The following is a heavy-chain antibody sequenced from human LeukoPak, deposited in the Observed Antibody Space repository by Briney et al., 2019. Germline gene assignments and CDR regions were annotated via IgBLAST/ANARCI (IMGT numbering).Heavy chain of an antibody. CDR2: IYYSEST. D-gene: IGHD3-22*01. CDR3: AREGNTYYYDSSSAGFDY. CDR1: GGSISSGGYY. J-gene: IGHJ4*02. Sequence: SETLSLTCTVSGGSISSGGYYWSWIRQHPGKGLEWIGYIYYSESTYYNPSLKSRVTISVDTSKNQFSLKLSSVTAADTAVYYCAREGNTYYYDSSSAGFDYWGQGTLVTVSS. V-gene: IGHV4-31*03.